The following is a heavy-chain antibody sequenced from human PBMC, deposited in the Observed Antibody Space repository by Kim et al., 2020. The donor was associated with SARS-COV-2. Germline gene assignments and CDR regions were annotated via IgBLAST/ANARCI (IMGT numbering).Heavy chain of an antibody. J-gene: IGHJ3*02. V-gene: IGHV3-21*01. Sequence: GKGRFTISRDNAKNSRYLQMNSLRAEDTAVYYCARRICSGGSCYSSAFDIWGQGTMVTVSS. CDR3: ARRICSGGSCYSSAFDI. D-gene: IGHD2-15*01.